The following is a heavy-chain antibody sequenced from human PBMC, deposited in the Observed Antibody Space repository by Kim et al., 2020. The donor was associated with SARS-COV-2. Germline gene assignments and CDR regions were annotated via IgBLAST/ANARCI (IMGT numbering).Heavy chain of an antibody. CDR2: IKQDGSEK. Sequence: GGSLRLSCAASGFTFSSYWMSWVRQAPGKGLEWVANIKQDGSEKYYVDSVKGRFTISRDNAKNSLYLQMNSLRAEDTAVYYCARDLVDWDCSGGSCYYYYGMDVWGQGTTVTVSS. V-gene: IGHV3-7*03. D-gene: IGHD2-15*01. CDR1: GFTFSSYW. J-gene: IGHJ6*02. CDR3: ARDLVDWDCSGGSCYYYYGMDV.